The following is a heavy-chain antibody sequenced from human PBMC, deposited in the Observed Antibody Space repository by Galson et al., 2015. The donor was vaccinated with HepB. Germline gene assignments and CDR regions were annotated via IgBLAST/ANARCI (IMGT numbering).Heavy chain of an antibody. J-gene: IGHJ4*02. Sequence: KVSCKASGYTFTSYGISWVRQMPGKGLEWMGIIYPGDSDTRYSPSFQGQVTISADKSISTAYLQWSSLKASDTAMYYCARQALWFGELLSPRIDYWGQGTLVTVSS. CDR3: ARQALWFGELLSPRIDY. CDR2: IYPGDSDT. CDR1: GYTFTSYG. V-gene: IGHV5-51*01. D-gene: IGHD3-10*01.